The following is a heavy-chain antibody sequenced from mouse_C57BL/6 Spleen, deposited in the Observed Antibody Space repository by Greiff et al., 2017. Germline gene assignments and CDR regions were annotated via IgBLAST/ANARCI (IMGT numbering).Heavy chain of an antibody. CDR3: AGWGNRYCHYAMDY. J-gene: IGHJ4*01. CDR2: IYPSDSYT. Sequence: QVQLQQPGAELVMPGASVKLSCKASGYTFTSYWMHWVKQRPGQGLEWIGEIYPSDSYTNYNQKFKGKSTLTAEKSSSTAYMQLSSLTSEDSAVXDCAGWGNRYCHYAMDYWGQGTSVTVSS. V-gene: IGHV1-69*01. D-gene: IGHD1-1*01. CDR1: GYTFTSYW.